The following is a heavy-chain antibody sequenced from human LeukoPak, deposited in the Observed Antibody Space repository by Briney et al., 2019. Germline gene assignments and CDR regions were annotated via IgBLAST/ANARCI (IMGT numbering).Heavy chain of an antibody. V-gene: IGHV4-34*01. CDR2: INHSGST. Sequence: SETPSLTCAVYGGSFSGYYWSWIRQPPGKGLEWIGEINHSGSTNYNPSLKSRVTISVDTSKNQFSLKLSSVTAADTAVYYCARGRGYSSWYYFDYWGQGTLVTVSS. CDR1: GGSFSGYY. D-gene: IGHD5-18*01. CDR3: ARGRGYSSWYYFDY. J-gene: IGHJ4*02.